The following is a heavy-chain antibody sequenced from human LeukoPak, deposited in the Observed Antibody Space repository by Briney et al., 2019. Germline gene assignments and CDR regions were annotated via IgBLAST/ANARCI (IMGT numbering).Heavy chain of an antibody. V-gene: IGHV3-7*03. CDR2: IKQDGSEI. D-gene: IGHD2/OR15-2a*01. J-gene: IGHJ3*02. Sequence: GGSLRLSCAASGFTMRNHWMSWVRQAPGKGLEWVADIKQDGSEIHYVDSVKGRFIISRDNAKNSLYLQMNSLRVEDTAVYFCVRGESGIQENSFDIWGQGTLVIVSS. CDR1: GFTMRNHW. CDR3: VRGESGIQENSFDI.